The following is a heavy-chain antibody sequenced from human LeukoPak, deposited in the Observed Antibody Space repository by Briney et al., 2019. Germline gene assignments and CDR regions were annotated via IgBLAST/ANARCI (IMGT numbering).Heavy chain of an antibody. V-gene: IGHV5-51*01. D-gene: IGHD4-17*01. CDR2: IYPGDSDT. J-gene: IGHJ4*02. CDR1: GSSFTSYW. CDR3: ARQSPPTVTTNPFDY. Sequence: GESLKISCKGSGSSFTSYWIGWVRQMPGKSLEWMGIIYPGDSDTRYSPSFQGQVTISADKSISTAYLQWSSLKASDTAMYYCARQSPPTVTTNPFDYWGQGTLVTVSS.